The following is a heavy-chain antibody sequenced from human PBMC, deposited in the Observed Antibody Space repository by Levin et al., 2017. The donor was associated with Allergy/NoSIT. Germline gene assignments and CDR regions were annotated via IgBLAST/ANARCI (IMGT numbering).Heavy chain of an antibody. CDR3: ARDSGYYFDY. D-gene: IGHD3-10*01. V-gene: IGHV4-59*01. CDR2: IYYSGST. CDR1: GGSISSYY. Sequence: GSLRLSCTVSGGSISSYYWSWIRQPPGKGLEWIGYIYYSGSTNYNPSLKSRVTISVDTSKNQFSLKLSSVTAADTAVYYCARDSGYYFDYWGQGTLVTVSS. J-gene: IGHJ4*02.